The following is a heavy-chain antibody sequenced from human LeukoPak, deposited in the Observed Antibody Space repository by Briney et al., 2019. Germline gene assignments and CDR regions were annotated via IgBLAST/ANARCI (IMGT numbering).Heavy chain of an antibody. J-gene: IGHJ5*02. CDR1: GFTFSRFE. V-gene: IGHV3-53*01. CDR3: ARADGYSSWFVH. D-gene: IGHD5-18*01. CDR2: MYSGDST. Sequence: PGGSLRLSCVASGFTFSRFEMNWVRQAPGKGLEWVSVMYSGDSTYYDDSVKGRFTISRDNSKNTLDLQMNSLRDEDTGVYYCARADGYSSWFVHWGQGTLVTVSS.